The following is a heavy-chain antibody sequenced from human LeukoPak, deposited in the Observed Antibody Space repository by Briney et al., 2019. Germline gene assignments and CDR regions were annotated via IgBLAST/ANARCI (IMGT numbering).Heavy chain of an antibody. CDR1: GFTFSSYA. D-gene: IGHD3-10*01. V-gene: IGHV3-23*01. J-gene: IGHJ4*02. Sequence: GGSLRLSCAASGFTFSSYAMSWVRQAPGKGLEWVSAISGSGGGTYYADSVKGRFTISRDNSKNTLYLQMNSLRAEDTAVYYCAKYGQLWFGELWDYWGQGTLVTVSS. CDR3: AKYGQLWFGELWDY. CDR2: ISGSGGGT.